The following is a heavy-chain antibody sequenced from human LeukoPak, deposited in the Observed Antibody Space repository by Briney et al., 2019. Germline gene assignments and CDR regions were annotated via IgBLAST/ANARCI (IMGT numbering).Heavy chain of an antibody. Sequence: GGSLRLFCAASGFTFSSYAMSWVRQAPGKGLEWVSGVTNSGGSTYYADSVEGRFTISRDNSKNTLYLQMNSLRAEDTAVYYCAKLWSSSRGAFDIWGQGTMVTVSS. CDR2: VTNSGGST. D-gene: IGHD2-2*01. CDR3: AKLWSSSRGAFDI. V-gene: IGHV3-23*01. CDR1: GFTFSSYA. J-gene: IGHJ3*02.